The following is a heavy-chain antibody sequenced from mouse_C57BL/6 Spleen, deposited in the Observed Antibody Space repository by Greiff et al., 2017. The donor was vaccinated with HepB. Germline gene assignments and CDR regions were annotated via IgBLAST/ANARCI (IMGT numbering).Heavy chain of an antibody. D-gene: IGHD2-1*01. CDR2: IDPSDSYT. CDR1: GYTFTSYW. J-gene: IGHJ2*01. Sequence: VQLQQSGAELVKPGASVKLSCKASGYTFTSYWMQWVKQRPGQGLEWIGEIDPSDSYTNYNQKFKGKATLTVDTSSSTAYMQLSSLTSEDSAVYYCARTIYYGNYAYWGQGTTLTVSS. V-gene: IGHV1-50*01. CDR3: ARTIYYGNYAY.